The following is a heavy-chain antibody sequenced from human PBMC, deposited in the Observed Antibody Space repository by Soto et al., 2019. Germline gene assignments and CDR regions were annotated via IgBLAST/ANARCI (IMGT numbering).Heavy chain of an antibody. Sequence: QVQLQESGPGLVKPSQTLSLTCTVSGGSISSGGYYWSWIRQHPGKGLEWIGYIYYSGSTYYNPYLKSRVTISVDTSKNPFSLKLSSVTAADTAVYYCARFSDSGSLGRDFDYWGQGTLVTVSS. CDR3: ARFSDSGSLGRDFDY. V-gene: IGHV4-31*03. CDR1: GGSISSGGYY. J-gene: IGHJ4*02. D-gene: IGHD4-17*01. CDR2: IYYSGST.